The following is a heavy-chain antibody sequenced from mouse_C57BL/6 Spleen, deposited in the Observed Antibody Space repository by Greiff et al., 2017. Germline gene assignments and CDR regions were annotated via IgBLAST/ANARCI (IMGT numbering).Heavy chain of an antibody. Sequence: QVQLQQPGAELVKPGASVKMSCKASGYTFTSYWITWVKQRPGQGLEWIGDIYPGSGSTNYNEKFKSKATLTVETSSSTAYMQLSSMTSEDSAVYYCARGDYDGDEAWFAYWGQGTLVTVSA. CDR2: IYPGSGST. J-gene: IGHJ3*01. CDR3: ARGDYDGDEAWFAY. CDR1: GYTFTSYW. D-gene: IGHD2-4*01. V-gene: IGHV1-55*01.